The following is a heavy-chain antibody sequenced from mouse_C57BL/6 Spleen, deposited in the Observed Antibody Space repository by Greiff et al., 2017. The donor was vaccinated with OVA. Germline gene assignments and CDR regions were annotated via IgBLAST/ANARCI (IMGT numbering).Heavy chain of an antibody. CDR1: GYTFTSYW. Sequence: QVHVKQSGAELVKPGASVKMSCKASGYTFTSYWITWVKQRPGQGLEWIGDIYPGSGSTNYNEKFKSKATLTVDTSSSTAYMQLSSLTAEDSAVYYCARLLPYWYFDVWGTGTTVTVSS. V-gene: IGHV1-55*01. J-gene: IGHJ1*03. CDR3: ARLLPYWYFDV. D-gene: IGHD2-3*01. CDR2: IYPGSGST.